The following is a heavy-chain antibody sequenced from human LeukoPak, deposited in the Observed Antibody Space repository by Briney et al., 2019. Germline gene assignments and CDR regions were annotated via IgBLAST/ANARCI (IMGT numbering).Heavy chain of an antibody. CDR1: GFTFSSYW. D-gene: IGHD3-3*01. Sequence: PGGSLRLSCAASGFTFSSYWMSWVRQAPGKGLEWVANIRQDGSETYYVDSVKGRFTISRDNAKNSMCLQMNSLRAEDTAVYYCAREGTTYYDFWSGYSMASWFDPWGQGTLVTVSS. V-gene: IGHV3-7*01. CDR2: IRQDGSET. J-gene: IGHJ5*02. CDR3: AREGTTYYDFWSGYSMASWFDP.